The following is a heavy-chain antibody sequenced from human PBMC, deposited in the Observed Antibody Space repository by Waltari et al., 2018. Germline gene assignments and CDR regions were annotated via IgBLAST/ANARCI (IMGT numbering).Heavy chain of an antibody. CDR1: GEAFRGHF. CDR2: IHYSGST. Sequence: QVQLQQWGAGLLKPSEPLSLTCVVSGEAFRGHFWSWIRPSPGKGLEWVGAIHYSGSTNYNPSLKSRLSLSVDTTKKQFSLRLTSVTAADTGVYFCARYGEVPPNYFFDYWGQGTLVTVSS. J-gene: IGHJ4*01. V-gene: IGHV4-34*01. D-gene: IGHD2-21*01. CDR3: ARYGEVPPNYFFDY.